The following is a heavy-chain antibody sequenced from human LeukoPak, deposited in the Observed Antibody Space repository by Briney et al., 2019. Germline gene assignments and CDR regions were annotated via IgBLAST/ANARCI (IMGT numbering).Heavy chain of an antibody. Sequence: ASVKVSCKASVYTFTRYAMHCVRQAPGQRLEWMGWSNAGNGNTKYSQEFQGRVTITRETSASTAYMELSSLRPGDLSVYYCARALGGSFDFDYWGQGTLVTVSS. CDR1: VYTFTRYA. V-gene: IGHV1-3*02. CDR2: SNAGNGNT. CDR3: ARALGGSFDFDY. J-gene: IGHJ4*02. D-gene: IGHD1-26*01.